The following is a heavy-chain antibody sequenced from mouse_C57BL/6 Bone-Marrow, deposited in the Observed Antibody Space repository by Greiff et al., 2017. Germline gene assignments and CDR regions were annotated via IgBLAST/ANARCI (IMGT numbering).Heavy chain of an antibody. CDR3: ARPRRYFDV. D-gene: IGHD3-1*01. J-gene: IGHJ1*03. CDR1: GFTFSSYG. Sequence: DVMLVESGGDLVKPGGSLKLSCAASGFTFSSYGMSWVRQTPDKRLEWVATISSGGSYTYYPDNAKNTLYLQMSSLKSEDTAMYYCARPRRYFDVWGTGTTVTVSS. V-gene: IGHV5-6*02. CDR2: ISSGGSYT.